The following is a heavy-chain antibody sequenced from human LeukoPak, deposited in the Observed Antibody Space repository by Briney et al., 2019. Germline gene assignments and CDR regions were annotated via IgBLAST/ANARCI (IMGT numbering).Heavy chain of an antibody. J-gene: IGHJ6*03. CDR3: ARAILGFYYYYYYMDV. V-gene: IGHV3-48*01. D-gene: IGHD3-16*01. CDR2: ISSSSSTI. CDR1: GFTFSSYS. Sequence: GGSLRLSCAASGFTFSSYSMNWVRQAPGKGLEWVSYISSSSSTIYYADSVKGRFTISRDNAKNSLYLQMNSLRAEDTAVYYCARAILGFYYYYYYMDVWGKGTTVTVSS.